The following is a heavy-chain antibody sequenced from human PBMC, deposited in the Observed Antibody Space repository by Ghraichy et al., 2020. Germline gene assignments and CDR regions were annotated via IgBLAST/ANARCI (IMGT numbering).Heavy chain of an antibody. J-gene: IGHJ3*02. CDR1: GYTFTGYY. D-gene: IGHD5-24*01. CDR3: ARPWDGYNPPGDAFDI. Sequence: ASVKVSCKASGYTFTGYYMHWVRQAPGQGLEWMGWINPNSGGTNYAQKFQGRVTMTRDTSISTAYMELSRLRSDDTAVYYCARPWDGYNPPGDAFDIWGQGTMVTVSS. CDR2: INPNSGGT. V-gene: IGHV1-2*02.